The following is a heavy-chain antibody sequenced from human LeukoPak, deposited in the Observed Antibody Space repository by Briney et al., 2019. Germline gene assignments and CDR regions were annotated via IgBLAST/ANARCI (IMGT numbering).Heavy chain of an antibody. J-gene: IGHJ3*01. V-gene: IGHV4-59*01. Sequence: SETLSLTCTVSGGSISSYYWSWIRQPPGKGLEWIGYIYYSGSTNYNPSLKSRVTISVDTSKNQFSLKLSSVTAADTAVYYCARDSGRYCSSTSCYPAWGQGTMVTVSS. CDR1: GGSISSYY. D-gene: IGHD2-2*01. CDR3: ARDSGRYCSSTSCYPA. CDR2: IYYSGST.